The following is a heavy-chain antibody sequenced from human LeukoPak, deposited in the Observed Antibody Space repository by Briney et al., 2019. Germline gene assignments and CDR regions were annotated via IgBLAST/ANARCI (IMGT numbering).Heavy chain of an antibody. D-gene: IGHD2-2*01. Sequence: ASVKVSCKASGYTFTSYGISWVRQAPGQGLEWMGWISAYNGNTNYAQKLQGRVTMTTDTSTSTAYMELRSLRSDDTAVYYCARDRDIVVVPAAIKGPLSDHDAFDIWGQGTMVTVSS. CDR3: ARDRDIVVVPAAIKGPLSDHDAFDI. CDR1: GYTFTSYG. CDR2: ISAYNGNT. V-gene: IGHV1-18*01. J-gene: IGHJ3*02.